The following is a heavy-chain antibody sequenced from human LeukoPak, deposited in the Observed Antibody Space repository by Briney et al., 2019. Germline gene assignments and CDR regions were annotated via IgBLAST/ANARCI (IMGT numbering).Heavy chain of an antibody. Sequence: GGSLRLSCAASGFTFSSYAMHWVRQAPGKGLEWVSGISWNSGSIGYADSVKGRFTISRDNAKNSLYLQMNSLRAEDTALYYCAKDSGIVGAKDAFDIWGQGTMVTVSS. V-gene: IGHV3-9*01. CDR2: ISWNSGSI. D-gene: IGHD1-26*01. CDR1: GFTFSSYA. J-gene: IGHJ3*02. CDR3: AKDSGIVGAKDAFDI.